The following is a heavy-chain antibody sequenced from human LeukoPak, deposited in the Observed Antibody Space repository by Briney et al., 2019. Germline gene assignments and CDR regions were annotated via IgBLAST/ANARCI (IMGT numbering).Heavy chain of an antibody. CDR2: ISYDGSNK. Sequence: GGSLRLSCAASGFMFSDHYMDWVRQAPGKGLEWVAVISYDGSNKYYADSVKGRFTISRDNSKNTLYLQMNSLRAEDTAVYYCARAPGIAVAGTDYWGQGTLITVSS. CDR3: ARAPGIAVAGTDY. J-gene: IGHJ4*02. V-gene: IGHV3-30-3*01. D-gene: IGHD6-19*01. CDR1: GFMFSDHY.